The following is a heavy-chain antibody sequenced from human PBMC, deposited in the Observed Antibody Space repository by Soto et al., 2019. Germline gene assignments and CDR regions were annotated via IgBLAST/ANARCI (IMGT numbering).Heavy chain of an antibody. V-gene: IGHV3-30*18. Sequence: QVQLVESGGGVVQPGRSLRLSCVASGFTFNTYGMHWVRQAPGKGLEWVAVISYDGSNKYYANSVKGRLTISKDNSRNTLLLQMNSVRPEDTAEYYCAKENRGSVYYYYAMDVWGQGTTVTASS. D-gene: IGHD7-27*01. CDR2: ISYDGSNK. CDR3: AKENRGSVYYYYAMDV. CDR1: GFTFNTYG. J-gene: IGHJ6*02.